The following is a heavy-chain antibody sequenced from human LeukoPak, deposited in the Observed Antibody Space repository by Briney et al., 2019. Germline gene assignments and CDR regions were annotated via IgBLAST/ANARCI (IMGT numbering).Heavy chain of an antibody. Sequence: SETLSLTCTVSGGSISSYYWSWIRQPPGKGLEWIGYIYYSGSTNYNPSLKSRVTISVDTSKNQFSLKLSSVTAADTAVYYCASNYYGSGSLGYWGQGNLVTVSS. CDR3: ASNYYGSGSLGY. D-gene: IGHD3-10*01. CDR2: IYYSGST. CDR1: GGSISSYY. J-gene: IGHJ4*02. V-gene: IGHV4-59*08.